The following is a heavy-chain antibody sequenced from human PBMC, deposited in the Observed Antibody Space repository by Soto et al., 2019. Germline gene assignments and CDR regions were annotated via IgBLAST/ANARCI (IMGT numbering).Heavy chain of an antibody. Sequence: SETLSLTCSVSGGSLSRYYWTWIRQPPGKGLQYIGYIYYSGSTNYNPSLKSRVTISVDTSKNQFSLKLSSVTAADTAVYYCARHRRRIAAAGTGGWFDPWGQGTLVTVSS. D-gene: IGHD6-13*01. CDR1: GGSLSRYY. CDR3: ARHRRRIAAAGTGGWFDP. J-gene: IGHJ5*02. CDR2: IYYSGST. V-gene: IGHV4-59*08.